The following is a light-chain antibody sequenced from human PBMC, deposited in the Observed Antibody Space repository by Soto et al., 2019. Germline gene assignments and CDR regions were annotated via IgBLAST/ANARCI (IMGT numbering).Light chain of an antibody. V-gene: IGLV2-14*02. CDR2: DVT. CDR1: RSDVGNYV. CDR3: TSYTSTNSYVA. J-gene: IGLJ2*01. Sequence: QSALTQPASVSGSPGQSITISCTGTRSDVGNYVVSWYQQHPGKAPKLIIYDVTDRPSGVSHRFSGSKSGNTASLTISGLQAEDEADYYCTSYTSTNSYVAVGGGTKVTVL.